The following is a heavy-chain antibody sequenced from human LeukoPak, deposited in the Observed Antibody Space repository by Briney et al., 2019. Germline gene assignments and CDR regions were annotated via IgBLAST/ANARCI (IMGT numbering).Heavy chain of an antibody. J-gene: IGHJ6*02. D-gene: IGHD3-3*01. Sequence: GGSLRLSCAASGFTFSSYGMHWVRQAPGKGLEWVAVIWYDGSNKYYADSVKGRFTISRDNSKNTLYLQMNSLRAEDTAVCYCARDITYYDFWSGYSPGYYYYGMDVWGQGTTVTVSS. CDR2: IWYDGSNK. V-gene: IGHV3-33*01. CDR3: ARDITYYDFWSGYSPGYYYYGMDV. CDR1: GFTFSSYG.